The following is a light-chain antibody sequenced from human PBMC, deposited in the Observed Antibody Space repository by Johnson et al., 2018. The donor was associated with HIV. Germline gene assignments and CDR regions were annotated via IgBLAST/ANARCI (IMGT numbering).Light chain of an antibody. CDR3: ATWDRSLSAGGV. CDR2: ENT. J-gene: IGLJ1*01. V-gene: IGLV1-51*02. Sequence: QSVLTQPPSVSAAPGQKVTISCSGSSSNIGNNYVSWYQHLPGTAPKLLIYENTKRPSGVPDRFSGPKSGSSATLGITGLQTGAEADYYCATWDRSLSAGGVFGTGTKVTVL. CDR1: SSNIGNNY.